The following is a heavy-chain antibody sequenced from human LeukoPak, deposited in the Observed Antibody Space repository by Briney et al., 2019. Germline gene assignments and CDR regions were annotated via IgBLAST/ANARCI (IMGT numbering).Heavy chain of an antibody. CDR3: ARVGSSSSWYVLSYFDY. CDR2: INIDGSGT. CDR1: GFTFSNYW. J-gene: IGHJ4*02. Sequence: GGSLRLSCAASGFTFSNYWMHWVRQAPGKGQVWVSRINIDGSGTNYADSVKGRFTISRDNAKNTLYLQMNSLRAEDTAVYYCARVGSSSSWYVLSYFDYWGQGTLVTVSS. V-gene: IGHV3-74*01. D-gene: IGHD6-13*01.